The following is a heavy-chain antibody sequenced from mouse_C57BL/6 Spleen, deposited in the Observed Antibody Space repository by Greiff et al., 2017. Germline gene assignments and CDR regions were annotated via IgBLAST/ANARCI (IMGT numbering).Heavy chain of an antibody. V-gene: IGHV1-84*01. CDR3: ARRGFDYYAMDY. CDR2: IYPGSGNP. Sequence: QVHVKQSGAELVRPGSSVKLSCKASGYTFTDYYINWVKQRPGQGLEWIGWIYPGSGNPKYNEKFKGKATLTVDPSSSTAYMQLSSLTSEDSAVYFCARRGFDYYAMDYWGQGTSVTVSS. J-gene: IGHJ4*01. CDR1: GYTFTDYY.